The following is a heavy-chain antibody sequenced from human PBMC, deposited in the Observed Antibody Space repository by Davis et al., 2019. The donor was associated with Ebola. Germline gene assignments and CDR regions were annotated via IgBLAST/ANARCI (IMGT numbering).Heavy chain of an antibody. D-gene: IGHD3-10*01. CDR2: IYYSGST. CDR1: GGSISSSSYY. J-gene: IGHJ4*02. V-gene: IGHV4-61*05. Sequence: SETLSLTCTVSGGSISSSSYYWGWIRQPPGKGLEWIGYIYYSGSTNYNPSLKSRVTISVDTSKNQFSLKLSSVTAADTAVYYCARVPDYYGSGSYSLYFDYWGQGTLVTVSS. CDR3: ARVPDYYGSGSYSLYFDY.